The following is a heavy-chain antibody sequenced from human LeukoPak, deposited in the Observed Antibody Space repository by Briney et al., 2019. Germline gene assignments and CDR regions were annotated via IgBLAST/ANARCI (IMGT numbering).Heavy chain of an antibody. CDR1: GYTFTSYG. D-gene: IGHD3-22*01. CDR2: ISAYNGNT. V-gene: IGHV1-18*01. J-gene: IGHJ6*02. Sequence: ASVKVSCKASGYTFTSYGISWVRQAPGQGLEWMGWISAYNGNTNYAQKLQGRVTMTTDTSTSTAYMELRSLRSDDTAVYYCARLPRYYYDSSGYYSGYGMDVWGQGTTVTVSS. CDR3: ARLPRYYYDSSGYYSGYGMDV.